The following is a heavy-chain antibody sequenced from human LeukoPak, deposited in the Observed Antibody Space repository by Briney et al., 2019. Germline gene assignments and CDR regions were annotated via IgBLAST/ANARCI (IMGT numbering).Heavy chain of an antibody. J-gene: IGHJ4*02. CDR1: KFTFSNYA. Sequence: GGSLRLSCAAPKFTFSNYAMTWVRQAPGKGLEWVSTISSSGGSIFYSDSVKGRFTISRDNSKNTVYLQMNSLRAEDTAIYYCAKDYSGSWYYFDYWGQGTLATVSS. V-gene: IGHV3-23*01. CDR3: AKDYSGSWYYFDY. D-gene: IGHD6-13*01. CDR2: ISSSGGSI.